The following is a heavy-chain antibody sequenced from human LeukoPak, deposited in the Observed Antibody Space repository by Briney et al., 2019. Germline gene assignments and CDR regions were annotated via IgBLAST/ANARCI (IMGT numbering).Heavy chain of an antibody. V-gene: IGHV3-21*01. CDR2: ISSSSSYI. J-gene: IGHJ6*02. D-gene: IGHD3-3*01. CDR3: ARERGSEYYDFWSGYLNYYGMDV. CDR1: GLTFSSYS. Sequence: PGGSLRLSCAASGLTFSSYSMNWVRQAPGKGLEWVSSISSSSSYIYYADSVKGRFTISRDNAKNSLYLQMNSLRAEDTAVYYCARERGSEYYDFWSGYLNYYGMDVWGQGTLVTVSS.